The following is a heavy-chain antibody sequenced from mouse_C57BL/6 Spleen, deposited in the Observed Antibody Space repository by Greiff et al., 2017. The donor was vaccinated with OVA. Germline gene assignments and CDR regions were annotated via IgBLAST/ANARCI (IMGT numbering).Heavy chain of an antibody. CDR3: AREIYYYGRRDYFDY. CDR1: GYTFTSYW. D-gene: IGHD1-1*01. J-gene: IGHJ2*01. V-gene: IGHV1-53*01. CDR2: INPSNGGT. Sequence: QVQLQQPGTELVKPGASVKLSCKASGYTFTSYWMHWVKQRPGQGLEWIGNINPSNGGTNYNEKFKSKATLTVDKSSSTAYMQLSSLTSEDSAVYYCAREIYYYGRRDYFDYGGQGTTLTVSS.